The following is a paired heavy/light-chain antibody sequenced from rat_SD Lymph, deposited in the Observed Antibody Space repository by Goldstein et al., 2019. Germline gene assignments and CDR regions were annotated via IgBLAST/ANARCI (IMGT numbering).Heavy chain of an antibody. CDR2: ISSSSSYI. CDR1: GFTFSNYG. V-gene: IGHV5-34*01. Sequence: EVQLVESGGGLVQPGRSLKLSCLASGFTFSNYGMNWIRQAPGKGLEWVASISSSSSYIYYADTVKGRFTISRDNAKNTLYLQMTSLRSEDTALYYCARRLPGAFAYWGQGTLVTVSS. D-gene: IGHD1-4*01. CDR3: ARRLPGAFAY. J-gene: IGHJ3*01.
Light chain of an antibody. CDR2: NTN. Sequence: DIQMTQSPSFLSASVGDRVTINCKASQNINKYLDWYQQKLGEAPKLLIYNTNSLHTGIPSRFSGSGSGTDFTLTISSLQPEDVATYFCLQHNSGSTFGSGTKLEIK. J-gene: IGKJ4*01. CDR3: LQHNSGST. V-gene: IGKV22S8*01. CDR1: QNINKY.